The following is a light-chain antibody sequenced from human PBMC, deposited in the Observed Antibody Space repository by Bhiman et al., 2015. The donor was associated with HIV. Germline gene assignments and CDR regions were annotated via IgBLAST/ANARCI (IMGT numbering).Light chain of an antibody. Sequence: QSALTQPASVSGSPGQSITISCTGTTSDVGNYRLVSWYQQHPGKAPKLLLFEVSKRPSGVSDRFSGSKSDTTASLTISGLQAEDEADYYCSSLTSSLTYVFGTGTNVTVL. J-gene: IGLJ1*01. CDR3: SSLTSSLTYV. V-gene: IGLV2-14*02. CDR1: TSDVGNYRL. CDR2: EVS.